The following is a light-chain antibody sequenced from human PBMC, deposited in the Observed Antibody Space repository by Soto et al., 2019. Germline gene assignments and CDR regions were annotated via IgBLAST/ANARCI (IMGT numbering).Light chain of an antibody. Sequence: QPVLTQPPSVSGAPGQRVTISCTGSSSNIGAGYDVHWYRQLPGTPPKLLTYGNSNRPSGVPDRFSGSKSGTSASLAITGLQAEDEADYYCQSYDSSLSGWVFGGGTKLTVL. J-gene: IGLJ3*02. V-gene: IGLV1-40*01. CDR1: SSNIGAGYD. CDR3: QSYDSSLSGWV. CDR2: GNS.